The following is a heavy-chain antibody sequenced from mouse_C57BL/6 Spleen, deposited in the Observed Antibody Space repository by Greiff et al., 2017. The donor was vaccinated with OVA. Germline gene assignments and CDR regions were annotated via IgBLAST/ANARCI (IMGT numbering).Heavy chain of an antibody. V-gene: IGHV1-50*01. CDR1: GYTFTSYW. D-gene: IGHD1-1*01. CDR2: IDPSDSYT. CDR3: ARRGLLRVAFAY. J-gene: IGHJ3*01. Sequence: QVQLKQPGAELVKPGASVKLSCKASGYTFTSYWMQWVKQRPGQGLEWIGEIDPSDSYTNYNQKFKGQATLTVDTSSSTAYMQLSSLTSEVSAVDYVARRGLLRVAFAYWGQGTLVTVSA.